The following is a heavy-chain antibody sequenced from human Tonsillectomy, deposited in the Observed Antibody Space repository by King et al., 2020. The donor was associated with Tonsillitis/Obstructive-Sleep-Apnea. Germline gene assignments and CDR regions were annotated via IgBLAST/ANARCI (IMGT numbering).Heavy chain of an antibody. Sequence: VQLVESGSELKKPGASVKVSCKASGYTFTSYAMNWVRQAPGQGLEWMGWINTNTGNPTYAQGFTGRFVFSLDTSVSTAYLQINGLKAEDTALYYCARDPRVAVAGSFDYWGQGTLVTVPS. CDR1: GYTFTSYA. J-gene: IGHJ4*02. CDR3: ARDPRVAVAGSFDY. V-gene: IGHV7-4-1*02. CDR2: INTNTGNP. D-gene: IGHD6-19*01.